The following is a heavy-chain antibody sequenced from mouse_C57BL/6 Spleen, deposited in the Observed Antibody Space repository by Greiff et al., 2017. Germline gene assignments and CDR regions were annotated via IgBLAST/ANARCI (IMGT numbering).Heavy chain of an antibody. CDR2: ISSGGDYI. V-gene: IGHV5-9-1*02. CDR3: TRVGSSYGDYFDY. CDR1: GFTFSSYA. D-gene: IGHD1-1*01. Sequence: DVMLVESGEGLVKPGGSLKLSCAASGFTFSSYAMSWVRQTPEKRLEWVAYISSGGDYIYYADTVKGRFTISRDNARNTLYLQMSSLKSEDTAMYYCTRVGSSYGDYFDYWGQGTTRTVSS. J-gene: IGHJ2*01.